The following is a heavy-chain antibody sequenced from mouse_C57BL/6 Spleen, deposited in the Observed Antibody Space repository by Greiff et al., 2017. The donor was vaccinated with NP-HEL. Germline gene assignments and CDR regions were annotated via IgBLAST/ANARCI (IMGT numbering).Heavy chain of an antibody. CDR2: IHPNSGST. J-gene: IGHJ3*01. CDR1: GYTFTSYW. D-gene: IGHD1-1*01. CDR3: ARVSLRGFAY. Sequence: QVQLQQSGAELVKPGASVKLSCKASGYTFTSYWMHWVKQRPGQGLEWIGMIHPNSGSTNYNEKFKSKATLTVDKSSSTAYMQLSSLTSEDSAVYYCARVSLRGFAYWGQGTLVTVSA. V-gene: IGHV1-64*01.